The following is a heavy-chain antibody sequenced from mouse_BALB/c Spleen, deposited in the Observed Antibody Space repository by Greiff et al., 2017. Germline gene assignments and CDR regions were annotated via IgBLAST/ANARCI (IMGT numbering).Heavy chain of an antibody. V-gene: IGHV1-9*01. J-gene: IGHJ3*01. D-gene: IGHD2-14*01. CDR1: GYTFSSYW. CDR2: ILPGSGGT. Sequence: QVQLKESGAELMKPGASVKISCKATGYTFSSYWIEWVKQKPGHGLEWIGEILPGSGGTNYNEKFKGKATFTADKSSNTAYMQLSSLTSEDSAVYYCARHLVSTIGEGGFAYWGEGTLVTVSA. CDR3: ARHLVSTIGEGGFAY.